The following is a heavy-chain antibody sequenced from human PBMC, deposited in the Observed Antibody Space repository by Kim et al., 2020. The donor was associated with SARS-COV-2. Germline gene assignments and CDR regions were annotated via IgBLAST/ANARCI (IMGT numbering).Heavy chain of an antibody. D-gene: IGHD2-2*02. CDR2: ISGSGGST. CDR3: AKDRYCSSTSCYTRDPIY. Sequence: GGSLRLSCAASGFTFSSYAMSWVRRAPGKGLEWVSAISGSGGSTYYADSVKGRFTISRDNSKNTLYLQMNSLRAEDTAVYYCAKDRYCSSTSCYTRDPIYWGQGTLVTVSS. V-gene: IGHV3-23*01. J-gene: IGHJ4*02. CDR1: GFTFSSYA.